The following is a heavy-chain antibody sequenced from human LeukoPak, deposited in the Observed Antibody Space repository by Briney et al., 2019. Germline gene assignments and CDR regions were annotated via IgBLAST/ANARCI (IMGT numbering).Heavy chain of an antibody. V-gene: IGHV4-59*01. CDR2: IYYSGST. J-gene: IGHJ3*02. Sequence: SETLSLTCTVSGGSISSYYWSWIRQPPGKGLEWIGYIYYSGSTDYNPSLKSRVTISVDTSKNQFSLKLSSVTAADTAVYYCARGPRYYYGSSYAFDIWGQGTMVTVSS. CDR1: GGSISSYY. D-gene: IGHD3-10*01. CDR3: ARGPRYYYGSSYAFDI.